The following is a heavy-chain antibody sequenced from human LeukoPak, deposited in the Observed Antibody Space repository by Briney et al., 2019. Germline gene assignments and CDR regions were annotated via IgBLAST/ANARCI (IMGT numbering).Heavy chain of an antibody. V-gene: IGHV3-74*01. J-gene: IGHJ4*02. CDR1: GFTFSSYA. CDR2: LHSDGSNT. Sequence: GGSLRLSCAASGFTFSSYAMHWVRQAPGKGLVWVSRLHSDGSNTTYADSVKGRFTISRDNAKNTLYLQMNSLRAEDTAVYYCARLSGYSSIDYWGQGALVTVSS. D-gene: IGHD6-13*01. CDR3: ARLSGYSSIDY.